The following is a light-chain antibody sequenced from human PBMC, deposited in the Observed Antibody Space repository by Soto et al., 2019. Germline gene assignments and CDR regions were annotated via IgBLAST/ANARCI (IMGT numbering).Light chain of an antibody. Sequence: DIQMTQSPSSLSASVGDRVTITCRASQDISNYLNWYQQRPGKAPKLLIYDASNLERGVPSRFSGTRSGTQFTFAITSLQTEDVATYYCQQSDSLPITFGQGTRLEI. J-gene: IGKJ5*01. V-gene: IGKV1-33*01. CDR2: DAS. CDR3: QQSDSLPIT. CDR1: QDISNY.